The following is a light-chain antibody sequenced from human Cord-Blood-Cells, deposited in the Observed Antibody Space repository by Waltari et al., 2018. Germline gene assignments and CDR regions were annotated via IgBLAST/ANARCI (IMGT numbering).Light chain of an antibody. CDR3: SSYTSSSTWV. J-gene: IGLJ3*02. CDR1: SRAVGGSND. CDR2: DVS. Sequence: QSALTQPASVSGSPGQSLAIPCTGTSRAVGGSNDVSWYQQHPGKAPTLMIYDVSNRPSGVSNRFSGSKSGHTASLTISGLQGEDEADYYCSSYTSSSTWVFGGGTKLTVL. V-gene: IGLV2-14*03.